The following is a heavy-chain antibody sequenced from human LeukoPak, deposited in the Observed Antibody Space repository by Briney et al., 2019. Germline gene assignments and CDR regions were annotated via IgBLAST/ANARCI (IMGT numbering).Heavy chain of an antibody. CDR2: YTTGST. D-gene: IGHD6-19*01. J-gene: IGHJ4*02. Sequence: YTTGSTNYNPSLNSRVTMPVDMSKNQFSLKLSSVTAADTAVYYCARLIAVAGKAGFDYWGQGTLVTVSS. CDR3: ARLIAVAGKAGFDY. V-gene: IGHV4-4*07.